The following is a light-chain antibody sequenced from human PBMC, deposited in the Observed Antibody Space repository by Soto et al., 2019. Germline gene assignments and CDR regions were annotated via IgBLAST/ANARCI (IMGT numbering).Light chain of an antibody. J-gene: IGKJ5*01. V-gene: IGKV1-33*01. Sequence: DIQMTQSPSTLSGSVGDRVTITCRASQTISSWLAWYQQKPGKAPKLLIYDASNLETGVPSRFSGSGSGTDFTFTISSLQPEDIATYYCQQYDNLFITFGQGTRLEIK. CDR3: QQYDNLFIT. CDR2: DAS. CDR1: QTISSW.